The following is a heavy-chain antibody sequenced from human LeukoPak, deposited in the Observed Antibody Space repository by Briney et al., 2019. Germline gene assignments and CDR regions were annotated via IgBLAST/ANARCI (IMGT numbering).Heavy chain of an antibody. V-gene: IGHV3-21*01. CDR2: ISSSSSYI. J-gene: IGHJ4*02. D-gene: IGHD1-26*01. CDR1: GFTFSSYS. Sequence: PGGSLRLSCAASGFTFSSYSMNWVRQAPGKGLEWVSSISSSSSYIYYADSVKGRFTISRDNAKNSLYLQMNSLRAEDTAVYYCARSSIVGATTTGFDYWSQGTLVTVSS. CDR3: ARSSIVGATTTGFDY.